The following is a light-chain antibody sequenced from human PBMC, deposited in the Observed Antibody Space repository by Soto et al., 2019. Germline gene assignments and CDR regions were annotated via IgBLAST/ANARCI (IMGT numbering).Light chain of an antibody. J-gene: IGKJ5*01. V-gene: IGKV1-39*01. CDR3: QQSYSTPLT. CDR2: GAS. CDR1: QSISSY. Sequence: DIQMAQSPSSLSASVGDRVTITCRASQSISSYLTWYQQKPGKAPKLLIYGASNLHSGVPSRFSGSGSGTDFTLTISSLQPEDFAAYYCQQSYSTPLTFGLGTRLEIK.